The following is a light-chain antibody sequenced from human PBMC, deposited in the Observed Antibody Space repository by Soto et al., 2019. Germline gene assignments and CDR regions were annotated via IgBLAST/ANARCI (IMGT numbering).Light chain of an antibody. CDR2: EVS. CDR3: NSYTTSSTLV. J-gene: IGLJ3*02. Sequence: QSALTQPASVSGSPGQSITISCTGTSSDVGIYNYVSWYQQHPGKAPKLMIYEVSNRPSGVSNRFSGSKSGNMASLTISGLQAEDEADYYCNSYTTSSTLVFGGGTKVTVL. CDR1: SSDVGIYNY. V-gene: IGLV2-14*01.